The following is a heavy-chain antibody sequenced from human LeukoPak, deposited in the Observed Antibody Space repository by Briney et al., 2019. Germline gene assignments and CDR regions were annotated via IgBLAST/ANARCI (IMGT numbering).Heavy chain of an antibody. J-gene: IGHJ4*02. D-gene: IGHD6-6*01. V-gene: IGHV3-21*01. CDR1: GFTFSTYA. Sequence: GGSLRLSCAVSGFTFSTYAMNWVRQPPGRGLEWVSGINSSGIHMYYADSVKGRFTISRDNAKNSLYLQMKSLRVEDTAVYYCARGGAARPDFWGQGTLVTVSS. CDR3: ARGGAARPDF. CDR2: INSSGIHM.